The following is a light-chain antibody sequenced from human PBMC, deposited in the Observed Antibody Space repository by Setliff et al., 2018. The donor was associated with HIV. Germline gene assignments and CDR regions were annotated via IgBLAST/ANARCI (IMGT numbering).Light chain of an antibody. CDR3: QVWDSSSDHPYV. Sequence: ELAQPPSVSVAPGKTARITCGGNNIGSKSVHWYQQKPGQAPVLVIYYDSDRPSGIPERFSGSNSGNTATLTISRVEAGDEADYYCQVWDSSSDHPYVFGTGTKVTVL. CDR1: NIGSKS. J-gene: IGLJ1*01. V-gene: IGLV3-21*04. CDR2: YDS.